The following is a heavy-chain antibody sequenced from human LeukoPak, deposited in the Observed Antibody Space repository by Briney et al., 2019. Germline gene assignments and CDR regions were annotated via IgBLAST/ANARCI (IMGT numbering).Heavy chain of an antibody. D-gene: IGHD5-12*01. Sequence: GASVKVSCKASGYTFTGYYMHWVRQAPGQGLEWMGWINPSSGVTKFAQRFQGRVTMTRDTSTSTAYLDLSSLRSDDTAVYYCATAVLYGGNDFDYWGQGTLVTVSS. V-gene: IGHV1-2*02. CDR3: ATAVLYGGNDFDY. J-gene: IGHJ4*02. CDR2: INPSSGVT. CDR1: GYTFTGYY.